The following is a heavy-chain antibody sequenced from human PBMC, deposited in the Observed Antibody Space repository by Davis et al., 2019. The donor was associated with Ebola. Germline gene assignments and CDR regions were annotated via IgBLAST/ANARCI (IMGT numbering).Heavy chain of an antibody. J-gene: IGHJ4*02. CDR3: AGGRNSGLGAY. Sequence: GESLKISCAASGFTFSSYAMSWVRQAPGEGLEWVSSISVGGGSTYYADSVKGRFTISRDNSKNTVYLQMNNLRAEDTAVYYCAGGRNSGLGAYWGQGTLVTVSS. V-gene: IGHV3-23*01. CDR1: GFTFSSYA. CDR2: ISVGGGST. D-gene: IGHD1-26*01.